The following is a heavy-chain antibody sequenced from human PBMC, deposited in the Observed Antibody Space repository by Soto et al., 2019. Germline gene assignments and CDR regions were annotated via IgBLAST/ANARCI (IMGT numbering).Heavy chain of an antibody. Sequence: QVHLQESGPGLVKPSQTLSLTCTVSGGSINSGGYYWSWIRQHPGKGLEWIGYIYYSGSTYYNPSLKRRVTISVDTSKNQFSLKLSSVTAADTAVYYCARDNALVRGVESDYYYGMDVWGQGTTVTVSS. CDR3: ARDNALVRGVESDYYYGMDV. D-gene: IGHD3-10*01. CDR2: IYYSGST. CDR1: GGSINSGGYY. V-gene: IGHV4-31*03. J-gene: IGHJ6*02.